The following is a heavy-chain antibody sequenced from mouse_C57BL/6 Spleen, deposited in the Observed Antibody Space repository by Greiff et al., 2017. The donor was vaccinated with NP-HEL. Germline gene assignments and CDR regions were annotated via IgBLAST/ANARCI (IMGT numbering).Heavy chain of an antibody. D-gene: IGHD1-3*01. CDR3: TRGIYSNRPYYIDY. V-gene: IGHV1-78*01. Sequence: VQLQQSDAELVKPGASVKISCKVSGYTFTDHTIHWMKQRPEQGLEWIGYIYPRDGSTKYNEKFKGKATLTAHKSSSTAYMQLNSLTSEDSAVYVYTRGIYSNRPYYIDYWGQGTTLTVSS. J-gene: IGHJ2*01. CDR1: GYTFTDHT. CDR2: IYPRDGST.